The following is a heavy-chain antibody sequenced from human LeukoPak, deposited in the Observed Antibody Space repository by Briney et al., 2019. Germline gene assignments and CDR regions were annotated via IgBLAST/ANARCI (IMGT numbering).Heavy chain of an antibody. J-gene: IGHJ4*02. CDR1: GFTVSTNY. CDR2: ISSGGTP. V-gene: IGHV3-66*02. D-gene: IGHD5-12*01. Sequence: AGSLRLSCAASGFTVSTNYMSWVRQAPGKGLEWVSFISSGGTPYYADSVKGRFTISRDSSENTLYLQMHSLRVEDTAVYYCARGGAGYAFGYWGQGTLVPVSS. CDR3: ARGGAGYAFGY.